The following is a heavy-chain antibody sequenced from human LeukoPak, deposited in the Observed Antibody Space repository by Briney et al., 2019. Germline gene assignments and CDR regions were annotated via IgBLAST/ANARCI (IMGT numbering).Heavy chain of an antibody. Sequence: GGSLRLSCAVSGLTFSNYWMHWVRQAPGKGLVWVSRISNDGTSTSYADSVKGRFTISRDNAKNTLYLQMNSLRAEDTAVYYCAKGKPFSTGTFDYWGQGTLVTVSS. V-gene: IGHV3-74*01. CDR2: ISNDGTST. CDR1: GLTFSNYW. CDR3: AKGKPFSTGTFDY. J-gene: IGHJ4*02. D-gene: IGHD2-8*02.